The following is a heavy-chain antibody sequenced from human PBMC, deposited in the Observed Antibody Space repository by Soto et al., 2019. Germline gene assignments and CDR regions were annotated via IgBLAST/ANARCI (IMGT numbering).Heavy chain of an antibody. V-gene: IGHV4-30-4*01. J-gene: IGHJ4*02. D-gene: IGHD2-8*02. Sequence: PSETLSLTCTVSGDSIISGDYYWSWIRQTPGKGLEWIGYIYYSGDTNYNPSLKSRVTISVDTSKNQFSLKLTSVTAADTAVYYCARDKITGLFDYWGQGTLVTVSS. CDR1: GDSIISGDYY. CDR2: IYYSGDT. CDR3: ARDKITGLFDY.